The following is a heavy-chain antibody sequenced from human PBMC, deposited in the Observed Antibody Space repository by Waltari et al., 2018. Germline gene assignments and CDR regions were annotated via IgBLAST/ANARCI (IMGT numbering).Heavy chain of an antibody. V-gene: IGHV4-39*01. CDR2: ISYIGAT. CDR1: GVSITANRHY. D-gene: IGHD5-12*01. CDR3: ATYIGASLGTAAFDV. Sequence: QLQLRESGPGLVKPSETLSLSCSVSGVSITANRHYWGWIRQPPGQGLEWIATISYIGATYYSLSLKSRVTLSRDTSKNQLSLKVDSVTAADTAVYYCATYIGASLGTAAFDVWGQGTMVTVSS. J-gene: IGHJ3*01.